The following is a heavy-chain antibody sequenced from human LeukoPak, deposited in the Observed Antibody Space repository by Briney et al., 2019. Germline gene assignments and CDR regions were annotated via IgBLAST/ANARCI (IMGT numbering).Heavy chain of an antibody. CDR3: AKRGSSETRWYPFDY. CDR1: GFTVSSNY. D-gene: IGHD2-15*01. V-gene: IGHV3-23*01. Sequence: PGGSLRLSCAASGFTVSSNYMSWVRQAPGKGLEWVSTISGGGDSTWNADSVKGWFTVSRDNSKNTLYLQMSSLRVEDTAVYYCAKRGSSETRWYPFDYWGQGTLVTVSS. CDR2: ISGGGDST. J-gene: IGHJ4*02.